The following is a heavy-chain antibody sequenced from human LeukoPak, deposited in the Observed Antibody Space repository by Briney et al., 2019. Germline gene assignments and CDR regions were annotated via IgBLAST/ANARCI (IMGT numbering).Heavy chain of an antibody. Sequence: PGGSLRLSCAASGFTFSSYAMHWVRQAPGKGLEWVAVISYDGSNKYYADSVKGRFTISRDNSKNTLYLQMNSLRAEDTAVYYCAKNSGLMGYGMDVWGQGTTVTVSS. V-gene: IGHV3-30*04. CDR3: AKNSGLMGYGMDV. CDR1: GFTFSSYA. J-gene: IGHJ6*02. D-gene: IGHD5-12*01. CDR2: ISYDGSNK.